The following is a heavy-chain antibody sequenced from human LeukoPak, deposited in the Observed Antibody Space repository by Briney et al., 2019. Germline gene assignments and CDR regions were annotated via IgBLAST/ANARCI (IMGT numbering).Heavy chain of an antibody. D-gene: IGHD3-3*01. CDR2: VSDIGPNT. J-gene: IGHJ3*02. Sequence: GGSLRLSCAASGFTLSNFAMTWVRQAPGKGLEWVSSVSDIGPNTYYASSVKGRFTISRGTSKNTLYLQMNSLRAEDTAIYYCTKRLSLRFDAFDIWGPGTVVTVSS. CDR3: TKRLSLRFDAFDI. V-gene: IGHV3-23*01. CDR1: GFTLSNFA.